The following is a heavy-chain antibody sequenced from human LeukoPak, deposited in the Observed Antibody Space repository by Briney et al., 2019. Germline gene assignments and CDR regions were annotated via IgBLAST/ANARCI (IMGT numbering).Heavy chain of an antibody. CDR3: AINQYSSSWYYFDY. V-gene: IGHV3-21*01. CDR2: ISSSSSYI. CDR1: GFTFSSYS. D-gene: IGHD6-13*01. Sequence: GGSLRLSCAASGFTFSSYSMNWVCQAPGKGLEWVSSISSSSSYIYYADSVKGRFTISRDNAKNSLYLQMNSLRAEDTAVYYCAINQYSSSWYYFDYWGQGTLVAVSS. J-gene: IGHJ4*02.